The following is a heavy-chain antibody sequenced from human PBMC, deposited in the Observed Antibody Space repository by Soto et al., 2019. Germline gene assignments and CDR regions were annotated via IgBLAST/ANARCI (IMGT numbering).Heavy chain of an antibody. D-gene: IGHD2-15*01. CDR2: IIPIFGTP. Sequence: QVQLVQSGAEVKKPGSSVKVSCKASGGTFSSYAISWVRQAPGQGLEWMGTIIPIFGTPHYAQKFQGRVTITADESTSTAYMELSSLRSEDTAVYYCARERCSGGTCYPRGNWFDPWGQGTLVTVSS. CDR1: GGTFSSYA. J-gene: IGHJ5*02. V-gene: IGHV1-69*15. CDR3: ARERCSGGTCYPRGNWFDP.